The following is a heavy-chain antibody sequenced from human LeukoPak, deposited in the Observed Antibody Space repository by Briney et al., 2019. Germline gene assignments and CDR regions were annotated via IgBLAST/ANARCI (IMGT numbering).Heavy chain of an antibody. J-gene: IGHJ4*02. CDR1: GLIFGNYW. D-gene: IGHD2-15*01. Sequence: GGSLRLSCAASGLIFGNYWMTWVRQAPGKGLEWVASICQDGAEKFYVGSAEGRFTISRDNAKNSLYVQMNSLSAEDTALYFCATDGFCSGGACFRKNDFWGQGTLVTVSS. CDR3: ATDGFCSGGACFRKNDF. V-gene: IGHV3-7*01. CDR2: ICQDGAEK.